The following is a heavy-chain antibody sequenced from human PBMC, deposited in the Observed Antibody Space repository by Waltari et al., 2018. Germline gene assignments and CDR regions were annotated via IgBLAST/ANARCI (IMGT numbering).Heavy chain of an antibody. J-gene: IGHJ4*02. CDR2: IYKSGSN. Sequence: QVQLQESGPGVVNPSATLSLTCAVSCYSMSSSYYWVWIRQPPGKGLEWIGTIYKSGSNLYNPVLKIRVTMSVDTSKNQFSLKVTSVSAADTAVYYCARLHGSSTSVYYWGQGTLVTVSS. V-gene: IGHV4-38-2*01. CDR3: ARLHGSSTSVYY. D-gene: IGHD1-26*01. CDR1: CYSMSSSYY.